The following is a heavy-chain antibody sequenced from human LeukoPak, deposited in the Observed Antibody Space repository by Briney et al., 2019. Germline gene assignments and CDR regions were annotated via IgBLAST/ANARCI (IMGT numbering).Heavy chain of an antibody. CDR3: AGGGSSASGKAIDY. D-gene: IGHD4-23*01. J-gene: IGHJ4*02. CDR2: INPKSGNT. CDR1: GYTFSDYY. Sequence: ASVKVSCKASGYTFSDYYMHWVRQAPGQGLEWMGWINPKSGNTKYAQKFQGRVAMTRDTSISTVYLDLSSLTSDDTAVYFCAGGGSSASGKAIDYWGQGSLVTVSS. V-gene: IGHV1-2*02.